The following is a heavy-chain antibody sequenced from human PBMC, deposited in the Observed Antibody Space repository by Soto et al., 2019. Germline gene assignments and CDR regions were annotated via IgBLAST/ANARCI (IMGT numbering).Heavy chain of an antibody. Sequence: QVQLVESGGGLVKPGGSLRLSCAASGFTFSDYYMSWIRQAPGKGLEWVSYISSSSSYTNYADSVKGRFTISRDNAKNSLYLQMNSLRAEDTAVYYCARDVSSGWYGKVDYWGQGTLVTVSS. D-gene: IGHD6-19*01. V-gene: IGHV3-11*05. CDR2: ISSSSSYT. CDR1: GFTFSDYY. CDR3: ARDVSSGWYGKVDY. J-gene: IGHJ4*02.